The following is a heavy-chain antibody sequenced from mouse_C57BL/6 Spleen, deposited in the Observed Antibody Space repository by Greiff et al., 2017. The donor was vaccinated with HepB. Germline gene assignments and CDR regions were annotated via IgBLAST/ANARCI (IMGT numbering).Heavy chain of an antibody. J-gene: IGHJ3*01. D-gene: IGHD2-2*01. CDR2: IDPSDSET. CDR3: AREGYGYETFAY. V-gene: IGHV1-52*01. Sequence: VQLQQPGAELVRPGSSVKLFCKASGYTFTSYWMHWVKQRPIQGLEWIGNIDPSDSETHYNQKFKDKATLTVDKSSSTAYMQLSSLTSEDSAVYYCAREGYGYETFAYWGQGTLVTVSA. CDR1: GYTFTSYW.